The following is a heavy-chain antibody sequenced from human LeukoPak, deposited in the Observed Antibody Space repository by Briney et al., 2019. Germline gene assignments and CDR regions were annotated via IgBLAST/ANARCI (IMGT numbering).Heavy chain of an antibody. J-gene: IGHJ4*02. CDR1: GFTFSSYA. V-gene: IGHV3-64D*06. Sequence: PGGSLRLSCSASGFTFSSYAMHWVRQAPGKGLEYVSPISSNGGSTYYADSVKGRFTISRDNSKNTLYLQMSSLRAEDTAVYYCVKERGYCSGGSCYFDYWGQGTLVTVSS. CDR3: VKERGYCSGGSCYFDY. CDR2: ISSNGGST. D-gene: IGHD2-15*01.